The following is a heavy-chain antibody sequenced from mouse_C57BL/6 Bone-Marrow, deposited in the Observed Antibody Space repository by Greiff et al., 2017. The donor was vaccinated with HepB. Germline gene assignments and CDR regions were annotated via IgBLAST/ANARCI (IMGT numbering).Heavy chain of an antibody. D-gene: IGHD1-1*01. CDR2: IYPGGGYT. J-gene: IGHJ2*01. CDR3: ARLSSSYGSFDY. Sequence: VKLQESGAELVRPGTSVKMSCKASGYTFTNYWIGWAKQRPGHGLEWIGDIYPGGGYTNYNEKFKGKATLTADKSSSTAYMQFSSLTSEDSAIYYCARLSSSYGSFDYWGQGTTLTVSS. CDR1: GYTFTNYW. V-gene: IGHV1-63*01.